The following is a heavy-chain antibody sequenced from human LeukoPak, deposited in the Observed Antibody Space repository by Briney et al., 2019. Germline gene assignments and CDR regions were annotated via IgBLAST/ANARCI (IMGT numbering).Heavy chain of an antibody. CDR1: GYTFTGYY. J-gene: IGHJ5*02. CDR2: INPNSGGT. D-gene: IGHD3-3*01. V-gene: IGHV1-2*02. CDR3: ASRVQGVNDLFDP. Sequence: ASVKVFCKASGYTFTGYYMHWVRQAPGQGLEWMGWINPNSGGTNYAQKFQGRVTMTRDTSISTAYMELSRLRSDDTAVYYCASRVQGVNDLFDPWGQGTLVTASS.